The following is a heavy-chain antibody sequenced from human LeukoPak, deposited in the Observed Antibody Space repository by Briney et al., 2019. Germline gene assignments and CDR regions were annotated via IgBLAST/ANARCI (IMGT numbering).Heavy chain of an antibody. CDR3: AKADTAMITLMTFDI. J-gene: IGHJ3*02. D-gene: IGHD5-18*01. V-gene: IGHV3-9*01. CDR2: INWNSAII. Sequence: PGGSLRLSCAASGFTFGDYAIHWVRQAPGKGLEWVSGINWNSAIIGYADSVKGRFTISRDNAKNSLYLQMNSLRAEDTAFYYCAKADTAMITLMTFDIWGQGTMVTVSS. CDR1: GFTFGDYA.